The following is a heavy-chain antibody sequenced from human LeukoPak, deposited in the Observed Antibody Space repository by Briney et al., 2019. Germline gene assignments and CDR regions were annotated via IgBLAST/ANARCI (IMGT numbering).Heavy chain of an antibody. CDR1: GFTFSSYA. Sequence: GGSLRLSCAASGFTFSSYAMHWVRQAPGKGLEWVSGISWNGGNIGYADSVKGRFTISRDNAKNSLYLQMNSLRAEDTALYYCAGRRDVFYYDSSVYYSAFDIWGQGRMVTVSS. J-gene: IGHJ3*02. CDR2: ISWNGGNI. CDR3: AGRRDVFYYDSSVYYSAFDI. D-gene: IGHD3-22*01. V-gene: IGHV3-9*01.